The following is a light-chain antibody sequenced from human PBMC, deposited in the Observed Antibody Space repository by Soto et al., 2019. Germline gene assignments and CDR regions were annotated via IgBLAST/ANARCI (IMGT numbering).Light chain of an antibody. Sequence: DIVLTQSPGTLSLSPGERATLSCRASQTVTGSYLAWYQQKPGQAPMLLMYGASSRATGIPDRFSGSGSGTDFTLTISRLEPEDLAVYYCQQYGSSITFGQGTRLEIK. J-gene: IGKJ5*01. CDR2: GAS. V-gene: IGKV3-20*01. CDR1: QTVTGSY. CDR3: QQYGSSIT.